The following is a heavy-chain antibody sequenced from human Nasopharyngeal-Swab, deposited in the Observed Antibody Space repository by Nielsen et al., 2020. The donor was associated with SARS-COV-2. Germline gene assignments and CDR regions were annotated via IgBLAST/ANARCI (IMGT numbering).Heavy chain of an antibody. D-gene: IGHD2-15*01. CDR1: GGTFSSYA. CDR3: ARGWYCSGGSCSPSPFDY. Sequence: SVKVSCKASGGTFSSYAISWVRQAPGQGLEWMGGIIPIFGTANYAQKFQGRVTITADKSTSTAYMELSRLRSDDTAVYYCARGWYCSGGSCSPSPFDYWGQGTLVTVSS. V-gene: IGHV1-69*06. CDR2: IIPIFGTA. J-gene: IGHJ4*02.